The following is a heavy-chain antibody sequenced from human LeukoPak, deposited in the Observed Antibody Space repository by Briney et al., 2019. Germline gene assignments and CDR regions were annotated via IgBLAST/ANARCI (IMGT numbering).Heavy chain of an antibody. V-gene: IGHV3-48*04. Sequence: GGSLRLSCAASGFTFSTYSMNWVRQAPGKGLEWVSYISTTSSTIYYADSVKGRFTISRDNAKNSLYLQMNSLRVEDTAVYYCAKGGHFDYWGQGTRVTVSS. J-gene: IGHJ4*02. CDR3: AKGGHFDY. CDR1: GFTFSTYS. CDR2: ISTTSSTI.